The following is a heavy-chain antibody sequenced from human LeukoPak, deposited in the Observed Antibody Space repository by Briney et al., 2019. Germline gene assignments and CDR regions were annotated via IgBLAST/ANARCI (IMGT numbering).Heavy chain of an antibody. Sequence: GESLKISCKGSGYSFTSYWIGWVRQMPGKGLEWMGIIYPGDSDTRYSPSFQGQVTISADKSISTAYLQWSSLKASGTAMYYCARSNLYCSGGSCYEYYFDYWGQGTLVTVSS. D-gene: IGHD2-15*01. CDR2: IYPGDSDT. V-gene: IGHV5-51*01. CDR3: ARSNLYCSGGSCYEYYFDY. J-gene: IGHJ4*02. CDR1: GYSFTSYW.